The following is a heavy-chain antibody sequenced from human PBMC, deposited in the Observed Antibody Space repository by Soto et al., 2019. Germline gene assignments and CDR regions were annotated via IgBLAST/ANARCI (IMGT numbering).Heavy chain of an antibody. CDR1: GFTFSSYE. V-gene: IGHV3-48*03. CDR3: ARDYSDYYGMDV. D-gene: IGHD4-4*01. Sequence: EVQLVESGGGLVQPGGSLRLSCGASGFTFSSYEMNWVRQAPGKGLEWVSYISSSGSTIYYADSVKGRFTISRDNAKNSLYLQMNSQRAEDTAVYYCARDYSDYYGMDVWGQGTTVTVSS. CDR2: ISSSGSTI. J-gene: IGHJ6*02.